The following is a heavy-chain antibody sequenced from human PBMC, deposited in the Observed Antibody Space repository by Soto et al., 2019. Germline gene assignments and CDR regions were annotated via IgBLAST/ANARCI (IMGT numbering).Heavy chain of an antibody. CDR1: GFDFLSYW. Sequence: GESLKISCNGSGFDFLSYWIGWVRQMPGKGLEWMGIIFPRDSDTRYSPSSQGQVTISVDNSIATAYLQWSSLRASDTAMYYCVRRSDWFNLWGQGTLVTVYS. CDR2: IFPRDSDT. V-gene: IGHV5-51*01. CDR3: VRRSDWFNL. J-gene: IGHJ5*02.